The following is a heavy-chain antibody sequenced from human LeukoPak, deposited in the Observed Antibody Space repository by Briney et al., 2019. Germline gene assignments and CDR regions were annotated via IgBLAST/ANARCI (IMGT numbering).Heavy chain of an antibody. CDR1: GYSFTSYW. Sequence: GESLKISCKGSGYSFTSYWIGWVRQMPGKGLEWMGIIYPGDSDTRYSPSFQGQVTISADKSISTAYLQWSSLKASDTAMYYCARHGPFRSSSSQAFDIWGQGTMVTVSS. CDR2: IYPGDSDT. D-gene: IGHD6-6*01. V-gene: IGHV5-51*01. J-gene: IGHJ3*02. CDR3: ARHGPFRSSSSQAFDI.